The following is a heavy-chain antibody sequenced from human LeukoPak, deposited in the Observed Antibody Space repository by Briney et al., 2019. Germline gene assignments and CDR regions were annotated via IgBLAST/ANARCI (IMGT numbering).Heavy chain of an antibody. CDR2: IKQDGSEK. V-gene: IGHV3-7*01. Sequence: GGSLRLSCAASGFTVSTNYMSWVRQAPGKGLEWVANIKQDGSEKYYVDSVKGRFTISRDNAKNSLYLQMNSLRAEDTAVYYCARLRWLVEGGYFDYWGQGTLVTVSS. CDR1: GFTVSTNY. CDR3: ARLRWLVEGGYFDY. J-gene: IGHJ4*02. D-gene: IGHD6-19*01.